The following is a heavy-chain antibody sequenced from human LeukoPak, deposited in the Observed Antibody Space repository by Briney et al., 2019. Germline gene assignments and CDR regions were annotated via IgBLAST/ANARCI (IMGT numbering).Heavy chain of an antibody. J-gene: IGHJ1*01. CDR1: GYSFTSYW. V-gene: IGHV5-51*01. CDR3: ARGEPGIAAAEYFQH. Sequence: GESLKISCKGSGYSFTSYWIGWVRQMPGKGLEWMGIIYPGDSDTRYSPSFQGQVTISADKSISTAYLQWSSLKASDTAMYYCARGEPGIAAAEYFQHWGQGTPVTVSS. CDR2: IYPGDSDT. D-gene: IGHD6-13*01.